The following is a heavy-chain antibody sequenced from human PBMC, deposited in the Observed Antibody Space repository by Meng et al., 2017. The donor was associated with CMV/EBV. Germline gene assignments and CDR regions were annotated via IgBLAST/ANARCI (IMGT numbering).Heavy chain of an antibody. D-gene: IGHD1-14*01. CDR2: IIPIFGTA. Sequence: SVKVSCKASVGTFSSYAISWVRQAPGQGLEWMGGIIPIFGTANYAQKFQGRVTITTDESTSTAYMELSSLRSEDTAVYYCARQVPEFFGKDYYYYGMDVWGQGTTVTVSS. CDR1: VGTFSSYA. V-gene: IGHV1-69*05. CDR3: ARQVPEFFGKDYYYYGMDV. J-gene: IGHJ6*02.